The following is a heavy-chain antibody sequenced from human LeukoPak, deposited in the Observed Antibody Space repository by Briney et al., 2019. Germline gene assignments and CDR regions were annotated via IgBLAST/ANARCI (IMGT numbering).Heavy chain of an antibody. J-gene: IGHJ4*02. CDR2: ISYDGSNK. Sequence: GSLRLSCAASGFTFSSYGMHWVRQAPGKGLEWVAVISYDGSNKYYADSVKGRFTISRDNSKNTLYLQMNSLRAEDTAVYYCAKDVAVVTRGYYFDYWGQGTLVTVSS. D-gene: IGHD4-23*01. V-gene: IGHV3-30*18. CDR1: GFTFSSYG. CDR3: AKDVAVVTRGYYFDY.